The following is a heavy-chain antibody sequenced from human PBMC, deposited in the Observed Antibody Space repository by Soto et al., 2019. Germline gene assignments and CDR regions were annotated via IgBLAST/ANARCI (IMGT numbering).Heavy chain of an antibody. J-gene: IGHJ4*02. D-gene: IGHD3-9*01. CDR1: GFTFDDYA. V-gene: IGHV3-9*01. CDR2: ISWNSGSI. Sequence: GGSLRLSCAASGFTFDDYAMHWVRQAPGKGLEWVSGISWNSGSIGYADSVKGRFTISRDNTKNSLYLQMNSLRAEDTALYYCAKGEGDILTGYYGYWGQGTLVTVSS. CDR3: AKGEGDILTGYYGY.